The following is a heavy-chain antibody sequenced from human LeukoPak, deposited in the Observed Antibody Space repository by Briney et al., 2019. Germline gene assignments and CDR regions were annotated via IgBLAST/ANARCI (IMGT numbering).Heavy chain of an antibody. Sequence: PGGSLRLSCAASGFTFSAYAMHWVRQAPGKGLEMVAVISYDGSNKYYADSVKGRFTISRDNSKNTVYLQMNSPRAEDTAVYYCAREVAAAGTAFDYWGQGTLVTVSS. J-gene: IGHJ4*02. V-gene: IGHV3-30-3*01. D-gene: IGHD6-13*01. CDR3: AREVAAAGTAFDY. CDR1: GFTFSAYA. CDR2: ISYDGSNK.